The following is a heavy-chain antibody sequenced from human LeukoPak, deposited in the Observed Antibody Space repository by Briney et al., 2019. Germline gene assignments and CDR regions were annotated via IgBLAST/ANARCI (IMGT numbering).Heavy chain of an antibody. V-gene: IGHV4-4*02. D-gene: IGHD2-21*02. CDR3: ARAAYCGGDCYWFYFDY. CDR1: GGSISSSNW. J-gene: IGHJ4*02. CDR2: IYHSGST. Sequence: SETLSLTCAVSGGSISSSNWWSWVRQPPGKGLEWIGEIYHSGSTNYNPSLKSRVTISVDKSKNQFSLKLSSVTAADTAVYYCARAAYCGGDCYWFYFDYWGQGTLVTVSS.